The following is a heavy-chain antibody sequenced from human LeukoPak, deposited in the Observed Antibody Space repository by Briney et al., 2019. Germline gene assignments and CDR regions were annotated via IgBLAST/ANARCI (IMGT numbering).Heavy chain of an antibody. D-gene: IGHD5-12*01. CDR1: GFTFSSYA. CDR2: ISGSGGRT. CDR3: ARDGATFSGYDWYYYMDV. V-gene: IGHV3-23*01. Sequence: PGGSLRLSCAASGFTFSSYAMSWVRQAPGKGLEWVSGISGSGGRTYYPDSVKGRFTISRDNAKNSMYLQMNSLRAEDTAVYYCARDGATFSGYDWYYYMDVWGKGTTVTVSS. J-gene: IGHJ6*03.